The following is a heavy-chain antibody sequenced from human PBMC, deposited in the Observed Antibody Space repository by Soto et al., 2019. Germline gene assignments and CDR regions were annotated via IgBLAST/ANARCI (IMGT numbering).Heavy chain of an antibody. Sequence: QVQLVQSGGEVKKPGASVTVSCKASGYTFINYHITWVRQAPGQGLEWMAWINTYNGMTDYAQKFQGRVTMTRDTSTSTVYMELRNLGSDDTAVYFCAKSPRGEMATDWGQGTLVTDSS. D-gene: IGHD5-12*01. V-gene: IGHV1-18*01. J-gene: IGHJ4*02. CDR2: INTYNGMT. CDR3: AKSPRGEMATD. CDR1: GYTFINYH.